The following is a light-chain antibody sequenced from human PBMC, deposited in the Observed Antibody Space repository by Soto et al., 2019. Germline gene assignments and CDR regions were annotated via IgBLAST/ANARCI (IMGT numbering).Light chain of an antibody. V-gene: IGKV1-17*03. CDR1: QGINNL. J-gene: IGKJ1*01. CDR3: LQHNTYPRT. Sequence: DIQMTQSPSAMSASVGDRVTITCRASQGINNLLGWFQQKPGTAPKRLIYAASSLESGVPSRFSGSGSGTEFTLTISSLQPEDFATYYCLQHNTYPRTFGQGTKVDIK. CDR2: AAS.